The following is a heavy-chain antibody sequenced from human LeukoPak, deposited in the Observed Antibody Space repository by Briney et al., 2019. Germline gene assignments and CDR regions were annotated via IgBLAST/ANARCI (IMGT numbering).Heavy chain of an antibody. CDR1: GFTFSSYA. V-gene: IGHV3-23*01. D-gene: IGHD3-10*01. J-gene: IGHJ4*02. CDR3: ARDYYGSGSYKLGFDY. Sequence: PGGSLRLSCAASGFTFSSYAMSWVRQAPGKGLEWVSAISGSGGSTYYADSVKGRFTISRDNSKNTLYLQMNSLRAEDTAVYYCARDYYGSGSYKLGFDYWGQGTLVTVSS. CDR2: ISGSGGST.